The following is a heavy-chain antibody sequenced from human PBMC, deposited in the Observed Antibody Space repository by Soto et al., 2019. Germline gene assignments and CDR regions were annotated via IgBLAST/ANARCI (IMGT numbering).Heavy chain of an antibody. Sequence: GASVKVSCKASGGTFSSYAISWVRQAPGQGLEWMGGIIPIFGTANYAQKFQGRVTITADESTSTAYMELSSLRSEDTAVYYCARVIYYYDSSGYYTVNAFDIWGQGTMVTVSS. CDR3: ARVIYYYDSSGYYTVNAFDI. D-gene: IGHD3-22*01. CDR2: IIPIFGTA. CDR1: GGTFSSYA. V-gene: IGHV1-69*13. J-gene: IGHJ3*02.